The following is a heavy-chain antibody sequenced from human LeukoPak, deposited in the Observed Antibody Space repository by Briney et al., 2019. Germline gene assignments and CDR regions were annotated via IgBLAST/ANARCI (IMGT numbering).Heavy chain of an antibody. J-gene: IGHJ3*02. CDR2: IGIAGNT. CDR3: AREGSLSSSDAFDI. V-gene: IGHV3-13*01. Sequence: GGSLRLSCAASGFTFSNCEMHWVRLVLGKGLEWASAIGIAGNTFYAGSVKGRFTISRENAKNSFHLQMNSLGAGDTAVYYCAREGSLSSSDAFDIWGQGTMVTVSS. CDR1: GFTFSNCE. D-gene: IGHD6-6*01.